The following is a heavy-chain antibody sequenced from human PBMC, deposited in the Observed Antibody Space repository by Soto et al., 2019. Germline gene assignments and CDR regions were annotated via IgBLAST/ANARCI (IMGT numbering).Heavy chain of an antibody. Sequence: LSLTCTGSGGSISSYYWSWIRQPAGKGLEWIGRIYSSGSTNYNPSLKSRVTMSVDTSKNQFSLKLTSVTAADTAVYYCAGGSKRWLQLNAFDIWGQGTMVTVSS. CDR1: GGSISSYY. CDR3: AGGSKRWLQLNAFDI. D-gene: IGHD5-12*01. V-gene: IGHV4-4*07. J-gene: IGHJ3*02. CDR2: IYSSGST.